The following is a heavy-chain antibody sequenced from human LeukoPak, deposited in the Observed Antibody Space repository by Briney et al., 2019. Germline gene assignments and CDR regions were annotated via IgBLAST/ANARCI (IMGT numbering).Heavy chain of an antibody. Sequence: GGSLRLSCAASGFAFSAYWMHWVRQAPGKGLEWVSRINEDSTTITYADSVKGRFTISRDNSKKSLYLQMNNLRAEDTAVYYCVRDLILVWTPGDDFDFWGQGTLVIVSS. CDR2: INEDSTTI. CDR1: GFAFSAYW. V-gene: IGHV3-74*01. D-gene: IGHD3-16*01. CDR3: VRDLILVWTPGDDFDF. J-gene: IGHJ4*02.